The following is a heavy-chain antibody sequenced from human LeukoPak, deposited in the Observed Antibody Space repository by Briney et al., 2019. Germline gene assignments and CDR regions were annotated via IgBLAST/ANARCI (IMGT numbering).Heavy chain of an antibody. V-gene: IGHV3-23*01. J-gene: IGHJ1*01. Sequence: GGSLRLSCTASGFTFNNYAMSWVRQAQGKGLEWVSASSASGDSPYYADSVKGRFTISRDNSKNTLDLQMNSLRVEDTAVYYCAKGVYGSGSYREYFEQWGQGTLVTVSS. D-gene: IGHD3-10*01. CDR3: AKGVYGSGSYREYFEQ. CDR1: GFTFNNYA. CDR2: SSASGDSP.